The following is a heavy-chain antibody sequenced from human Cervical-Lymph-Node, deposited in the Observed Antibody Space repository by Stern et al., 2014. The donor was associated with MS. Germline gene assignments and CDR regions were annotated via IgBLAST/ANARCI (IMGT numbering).Heavy chain of an antibody. D-gene: IGHD4-11*01. Sequence: VQLVQPGAEVKKPGESLKISCKGSGYSFTSYWIGWVRQMPGKGLEWMGIIYPGDSYTRYSPSFQGQVTISADKSISPAYLQWSSLKASDTAMYYCARRTTVWLDWFDPWGQGTLVTVSS. J-gene: IGHJ5*02. CDR2: IYPGDSYT. CDR1: GYSFTSYW. CDR3: ARRTTVWLDWFDP. V-gene: IGHV5-51*01.